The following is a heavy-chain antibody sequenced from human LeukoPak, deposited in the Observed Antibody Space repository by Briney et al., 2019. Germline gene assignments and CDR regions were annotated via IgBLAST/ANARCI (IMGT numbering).Heavy chain of an antibody. CDR1: GFTFSDYY. J-gene: IGHJ4*02. CDR3: ARALQYNWNGMDY. V-gene: IGHV3-11*01. D-gene: IGHD1-20*01. Sequence: PGGSLRLSCAASGFTFSDYYISWIRQAPGKGLEWVSYISSSGSTIYYADSVKGRFTISRDNAKNSLYLQMNSLRAEDTAVYYCARALQYNWNGMDYWGQGTLVTVSS. CDR2: ISSSGSTI.